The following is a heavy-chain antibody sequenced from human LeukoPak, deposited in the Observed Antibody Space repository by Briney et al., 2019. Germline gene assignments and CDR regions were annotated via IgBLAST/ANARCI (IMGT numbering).Heavy chain of an antibody. Sequence: PGGSLRLSCAASGCTFSSYGMHWVRQAPGKGLEGVAFVRYDGSNKYYAASVKGRFTISRDNSKNTLYLQMNSLRAEDTAVYYCAKDHIAAAGTYYYYYYMNVWGKGTTVTVSS. D-gene: IGHD6-13*01. J-gene: IGHJ6*03. CDR3: AKDHIAAAGTYYYYYYMNV. CDR1: GCTFSSYG. CDR2: VRYDGSNK. V-gene: IGHV3-30*02.